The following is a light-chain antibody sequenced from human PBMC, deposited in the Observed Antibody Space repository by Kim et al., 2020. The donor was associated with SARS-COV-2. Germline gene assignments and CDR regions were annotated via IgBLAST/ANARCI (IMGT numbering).Light chain of an antibody. CDR1: SIVGKS. J-gene: IGLJ3*02. CDR3: QVWDDSGDHWV. CDR2: YDT. Sequence: APGKTARITCGGNSIVGKSVHWYQQKSGLAPVLVIYYDTDRPAGIPERFSGSNSGNTATLTISRVEAGDEADYYCQVWDDSGDHWVFGGGTQLTVL. V-gene: IGLV3-21*04.